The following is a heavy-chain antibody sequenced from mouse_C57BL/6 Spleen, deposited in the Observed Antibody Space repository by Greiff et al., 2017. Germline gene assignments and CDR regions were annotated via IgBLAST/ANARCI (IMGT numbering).Heavy chain of an antibody. J-gene: IGHJ4*01. D-gene: IGHD2-5*01. CDR3: ARKAYSNYDGAMDY. CDR1: GFTFSDYG. V-gene: IGHV5-17*01. Sequence: EVQLVESGGGLVKPGGSLKLSCAASGFTFSDYGMHWVRQAPEKGLEWVAYISSGSSTIYYADTVKGRFTISRDNAKNTLFLQMTSLRSEDTAMYYCARKAYSNYDGAMDYWGQGASVTVSS. CDR2: ISSGSSTI.